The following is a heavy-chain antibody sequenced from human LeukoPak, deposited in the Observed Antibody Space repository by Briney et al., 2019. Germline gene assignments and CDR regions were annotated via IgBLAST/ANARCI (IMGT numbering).Heavy chain of an antibody. D-gene: IGHD4-17*01. CDR1: GFTFSTNY. CDR2: IYNGGGT. Sequence: HPGGSLRLSCAASGFTFSTNYMSWVRQPPGKGLEWVSLIYNGGGTYYADSVKGRFTISRDNSRNTLSLQMNSLRVEDTAVYYCARGFRSVTTWGYFDYWGQGALVTVSS. V-gene: IGHV3-66*01. J-gene: IGHJ4*02. CDR3: ARGFRSVTTWGYFDY.